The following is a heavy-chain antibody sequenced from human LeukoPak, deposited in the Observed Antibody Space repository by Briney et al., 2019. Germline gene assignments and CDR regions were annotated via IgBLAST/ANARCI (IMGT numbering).Heavy chain of an antibody. CDR2: ISAYNGNT. CDR1: GGTFSSYA. D-gene: IGHD3-16*02. V-gene: IGHV1-18*01. CDR3: ARSFIGYSFDY. Sequence: ASVKVSCKASGGTFSSYAISWVRQAPGQGLEWMGWISAYNGNTNYAQKLQGRVTMTTDTSTSTAYMELRSLRSDDTAVYYCARSFIGYSFDYWGQGTLVTVSS. J-gene: IGHJ4*02.